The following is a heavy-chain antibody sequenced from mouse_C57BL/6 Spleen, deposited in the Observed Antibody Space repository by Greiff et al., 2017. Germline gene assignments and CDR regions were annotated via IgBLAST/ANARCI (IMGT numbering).Heavy chain of an antibody. Sequence: QVQLQQSGAELARPGASVKLSCKASGYTFTSYGISWVKQRTGQGLEWIGEIYPRSGNTYYNEKFKGKATLTADKSSSTAYMELRSLTSEDSAVYFCATYYDYDGGDYYAMDYWGQGTSVTVSS. CDR3: ATYYDYDGGDYYAMDY. V-gene: IGHV1-81*01. CDR2: IYPRSGNT. CDR1: GYTFTSYG. J-gene: IGHJ4*01. D-gene: IGHD2-4*01.